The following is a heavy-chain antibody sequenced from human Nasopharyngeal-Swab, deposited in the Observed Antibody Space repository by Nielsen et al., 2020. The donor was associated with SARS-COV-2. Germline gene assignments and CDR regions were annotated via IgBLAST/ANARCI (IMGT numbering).Heavy chain of an antibody. V-gene: IGHV3-23*01. CDR3: VKGTTAPDI. CDR2: ISRSGGSV. Sequence: GGSLRLSCAASGFTFSASGMSWVRMAPGKGLEWVSGISRSGGSVDYAGAVKGRFTTSRDNSKNMVFLQMDSLRVEDTAVYYCVKGTTAPDIWGQGTLVTVSS. CDR1: GFTFSASG. J-gene: IGHJ4*02. D-gene: IGHD1-7*01.